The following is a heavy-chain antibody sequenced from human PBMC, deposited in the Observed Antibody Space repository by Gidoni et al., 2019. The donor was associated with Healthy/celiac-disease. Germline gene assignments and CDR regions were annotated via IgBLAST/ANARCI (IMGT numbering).Heavy chain of an antibody. J-gene: IGHJ4*02. V-gene: IGHV4-34*01. Sequence: QVQLQQWGAGLLKPSETLALTCAVYGGSFSGYYWSWIRQPPGKGLEWIGEINPSGSTNYNPSFKSRVTISVDTSKNQFSLKLSSVTAADTAVYYCARGLDTAMEYWGQGTLVTVSS. CDR3: ARGLDTAMEY. D-gene: IGHD5-18*01. CDR2: INPSGST. CDR1: GGSFSGYY.